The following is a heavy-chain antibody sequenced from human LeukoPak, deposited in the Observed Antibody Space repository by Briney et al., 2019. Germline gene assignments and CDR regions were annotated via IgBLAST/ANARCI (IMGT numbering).Heavy chain of an antibody. CDR1: VFTFSSYW. CDR3: ARDRTIAVAGMGYYYYMDG. V-gene: IGHV3-7*01. CDR2: IKQDGREK. D-gene: IGHD6-19*01. Sequence: GGSLRLSCAASVFTFSSYWMSWVRQAPGKGLEWVANIKQDGREKYYVDSVKGRFTISRDKDKNSLYLEMKSLRAQDTAVYFCARDRTIAVAGMGYYYYMDGCGKGTTVTVSS. J-gene: IGHJ6*03.